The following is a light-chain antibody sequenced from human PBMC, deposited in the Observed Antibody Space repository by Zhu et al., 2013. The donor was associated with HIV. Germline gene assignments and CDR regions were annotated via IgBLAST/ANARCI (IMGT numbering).Light chain of an antibody. Sequence: QSVLTQPPSVSAAPGQKVTISCSGSPSNIGNNYVSWYQQLPRAAPKLLIYDNNKRPSGIPDRFSGSKSGTSATLGITGLQTGDEADYYCGTWDSSLSSYVFGTGTKVTVL. V-gene: IGLV1-51*01. CDR2: DNN. CDR1: PSNIGNNY. J-gene: IGLJ1*01. CDR3: GTWDSSLSSYV.